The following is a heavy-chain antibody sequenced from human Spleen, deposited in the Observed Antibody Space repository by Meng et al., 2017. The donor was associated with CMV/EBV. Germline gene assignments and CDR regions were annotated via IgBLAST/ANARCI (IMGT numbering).Heavy chain of an antibody. D-gene: IGHD6-13*01. Sequence: GESLKISCAGSGFTFSNYAMNWVRQAPGKGLEWVALISGSGGETYYADSVKGRLTISRDDSRNTLFLQMNSLRDEDTAVFYCARGDSSTTWLVFDYWGLGTLVTVSS. CDR2: ISGSGGET. J-gene: IGHJ4*02. CDR3: ARGDSSTTWLVFDY. CDR1: GFTFSNYA. V-gene: IGHV3-23*01.